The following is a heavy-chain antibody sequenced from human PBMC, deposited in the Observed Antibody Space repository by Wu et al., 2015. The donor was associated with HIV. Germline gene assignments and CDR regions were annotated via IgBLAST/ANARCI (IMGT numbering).Heavy chain of an antibody. J-gene: IGHJ4*02. CDR2: INPYSGAR. CDR3: ARALRPVADALELDY. CDR1: GYTFSNFG. D-gene: IGHD6-19*01. Sequence: QVQLVQSGGEVKKPGASMKVACKASGYTFSNFGIHWVRQAPGQGLEWVGWINPYSGARDYAQKFQGRVTMTLDTSIRTTYMELNGLTSDDTAIYYCARALRPVADALELDYWGQGTLVTVSS. V-gene: IGHV1-2*02.